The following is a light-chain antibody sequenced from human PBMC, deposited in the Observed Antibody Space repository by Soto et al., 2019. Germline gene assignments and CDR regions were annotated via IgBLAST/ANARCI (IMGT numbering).Light chain of an antibody. V-gene: IGKV1-39*01. CDR2: AAS. CDR3: QESYSVPLFT. Sequence: DIEMTQSPSSLSASIGDRVTITCRASQTIGTYLNWFQQKPGKAPKLLIYAASNLQSGVPSRFSGSGSGTDFTLSISSLQPDDFATYFCQESYSVPLFTFGPGTKVDVK. CDR1: QTIGTY. J-gene: IGKJ3*01.